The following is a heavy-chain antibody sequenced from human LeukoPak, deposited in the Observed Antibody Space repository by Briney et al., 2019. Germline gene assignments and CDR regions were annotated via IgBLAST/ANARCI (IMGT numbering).Heavy chain of an antibody. CDR2: IIPIFGTA. V-gene: IGHV1-69*13. CDR1: GGTFSSYA. Sequence: SVKVSCKASGGTFSSYAISWVRRAPGQGLEWMGGIIPIFGTANYAQKFQGRVTITADESTSTAYMELSSLRSEDTAVYYCARGLITIFGVVIITYGMDVWGQGTTVTVSS. CDR3: ARGLITIFGVVIITYGMDV. J-gene: IGHJ6*02. D-gene: IGHD3-3*01.